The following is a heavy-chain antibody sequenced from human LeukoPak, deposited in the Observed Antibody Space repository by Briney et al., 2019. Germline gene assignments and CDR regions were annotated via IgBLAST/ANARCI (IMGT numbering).Heavy chain of an antibody. CDR2: IRDSGNGT. Sequence: PGGSLRLSCVVSGFTFKNYAMSWVRQAPGKGLECVSSIRDSGNGTDYADSVKGRFIVSRDNSKNTLYLHVNTLSAEDTAVYYCAKWAYYDFWSGHYKSHFDSWGQGTLVTVSP. J-gene: IGHJ4*02. CDR1: GFTFKNYA. D-gene: IGHD3-3*01. V-gene: IGHV3-23*01. CDR3: AKWAYYDFWSGHYKSHFDS.